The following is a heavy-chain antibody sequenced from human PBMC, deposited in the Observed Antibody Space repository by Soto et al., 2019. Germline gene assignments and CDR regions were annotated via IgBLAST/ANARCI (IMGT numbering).Heavy chain of an antibody. D-gene: IGHD4-17*01. CDR2: LYSGGTT. Sequence: NGLDWVSILYSGGTTYYADSVKGRFTISRDDSANTVYLQMNSLRVDDTAVYYCARDQRAAHDYGDYYGMDVWGHGTTVTVSS. J-gene: IGHJ6*02. CDR3: ARDQRAAHDYGDYYGMDV. V-gene: IGHV3-53*01.